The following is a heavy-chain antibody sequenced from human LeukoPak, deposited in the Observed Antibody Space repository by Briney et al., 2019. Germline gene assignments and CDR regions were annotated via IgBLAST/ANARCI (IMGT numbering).Heavy chain of an antibody. CDR3: ATTASYDSSGYPEIPPEY. CDR2: INHSGST. Sequence: SETLSLTCAVCGGSFSVYYWSWIRQPPGKGLEWIGEINHSGSTNYNPSLKSRVTISVDTSKNQFSLKLSSVTAADTAVYYCATTASYDSSGYPEIPPEYWGQGTLVTVSS. CDR1: GGSFSVYY. J-gene: IGHJ4*02. V-gene: IGHV4-34*01. D-gene: IGHD3-22*01.